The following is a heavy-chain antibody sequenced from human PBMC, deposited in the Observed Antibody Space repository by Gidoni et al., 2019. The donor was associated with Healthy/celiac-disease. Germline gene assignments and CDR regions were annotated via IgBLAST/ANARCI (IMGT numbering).Heavy chain of an antibody. D-gene: IGHD3-3*01. Sequence: EVQLVESGGGLVQPGGSLRLACAASGFTFSSYSRNWVCQAPGKGLEWVSYIMSNSSTIYYADSVKGRFTISRDNAKNSLYLQMNSLRAEDTAVYYCARVLKTDFWSGIWFDPWGQGTLVTVSS. CDR3: ARVLKTDFWSGIWFDP. CDR2: IMSNSSTI. V-gene: IGHV3-48*01. J-gene: IGHJ5*02. CDR1: GFTFSSYS.